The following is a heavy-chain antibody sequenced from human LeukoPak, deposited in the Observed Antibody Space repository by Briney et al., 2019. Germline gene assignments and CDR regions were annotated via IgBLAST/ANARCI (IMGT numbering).Heavy chain of an antibody. CDR3: ARIERSSYSLGFDY. CDR1: GGSISSSSYY. Sequence: PSETLSLTCTVSGGSISSSSYYWGWIRQHPGKGLEWIGHIYYSVTSFYNPSLTSRVTISVDTSKNQFSLKLTSVNDADTAVYYCARIERSSYSLGFDYWGQGTLVTVSS. V-gene: IGHV4-31*03. CDR2: IYYSVTS. D-gene: IGHD6-6*01. J-gene: IGHJ4*02.